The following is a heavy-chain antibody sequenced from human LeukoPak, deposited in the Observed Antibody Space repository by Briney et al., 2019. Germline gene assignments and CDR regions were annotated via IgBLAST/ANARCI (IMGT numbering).Heavy chain of an antibody. CDR1: GFTFSSYA. Sequence: PGGSLRLSCAASGFTFSSYAMSWVRQAPGKGLEWVSAISGSGGSTYYADSVKGRFTISRDNSKNTLYLQMNSLRAEDTAVYYCAREMEQWLVRRYFQHWGQGTLVTVSS. D-gene: IGHD6-19*01. V-gene: IGHV3-23*01. J-gene: IGHJ1*01. CDR3: AREMEQWLVRRYFQH. CDR2: ISGSGGST.